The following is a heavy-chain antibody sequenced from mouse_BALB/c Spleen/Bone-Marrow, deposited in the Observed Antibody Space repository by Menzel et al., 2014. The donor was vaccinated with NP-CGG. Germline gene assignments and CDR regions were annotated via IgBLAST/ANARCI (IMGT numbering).Heavy chain of an antibody. J-gene: IGHJ3*01. Sequence: VQLKHSGPELVKPGASVKISCKASGYSFTAYYIHWVKQSHAKSLEWIGRINPYNGATSYNQNFKDKASLTVDKSSSTAYMELHSLTSEDSAVYYCARKGNYGWFAYWGQGTLVTVSA. D-gene: IGHD2-1*01. CDR2: INPYNGAT. CDR1: GYSFTAYY. V-gene: IGHV1-26*01. CDR3: ARKGNYGWFAY.